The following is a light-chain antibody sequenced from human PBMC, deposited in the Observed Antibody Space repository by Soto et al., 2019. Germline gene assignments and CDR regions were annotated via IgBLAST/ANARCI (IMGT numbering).Light chain of an antibody. CDR3: SSYTSSSTLVV. J-gene: IGLJ2*01. Sequence: QSVLTQPASVSGSPGQSITISCTGTNSDVGGYNSVSWYQQHPGKAPKLMIYEVSNRPSGVSNRFSGSKSGNTASLTISGLRAEDEADYYCSSYTSSSTLVVFGGGTKLTVL. CDR1: NSDVGGYNS. V-gene: IGLV2-14*01. CDR2: EVS.